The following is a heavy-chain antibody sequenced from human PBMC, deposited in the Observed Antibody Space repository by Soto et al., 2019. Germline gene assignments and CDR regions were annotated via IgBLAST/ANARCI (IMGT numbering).Heavy chain of an antibody. D-gene: IGHD3-10*01. Sequence: GGSLRLSCAASGFTFSNYGIHWVRQAPGKGLEWISRIYNDGTYSDYADSVRGRFTISRDNVNDTLYLQMNNLRAEDSGLYYCTRGPRPISTGTGAYWGQGTKVTVSS. CDR1: GFTFSNYG. CDR3: TRGPRPISTGTGAY. J-gene: IGHJ4*02. CDR2: IYNDGTYS. V-gene: IGHV3-74*01.